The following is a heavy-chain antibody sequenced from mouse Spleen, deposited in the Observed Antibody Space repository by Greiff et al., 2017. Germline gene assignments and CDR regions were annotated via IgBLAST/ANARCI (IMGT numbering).Heavy chain of an antibody. D-gene: IGHD2-1*01. Sequence: EVKLVESGGDLVKPGGSLKLSCAASGFTFSSYGMSWVRQTPDKRLEWVATISSGGSYTYYPDSVKGRFTISRDNAKNTLYLQMSSLKSEDTAMYYCARQVYGNFDYWGQGTTLTVSS. CDR3: ARQVYGNFDY. V-gene: IGHV5-6*01. J-gene: IGHJ2*01. CDR1: GFTFSSYG. CDR2: ISSGGSYT.